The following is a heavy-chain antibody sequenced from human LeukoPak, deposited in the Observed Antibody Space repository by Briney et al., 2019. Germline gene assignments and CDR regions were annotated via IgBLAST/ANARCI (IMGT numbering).Heavy chain of an antibody. CDR3: ARDDGLRTVDY. CDR2: VNNDGSGT. V-gene: IGHV3-74*01. D-gene: IGHD4-17*01. Sequence: PGGSLRLSCAASGFTFISYWIHWVRKAPGKGLMWVSRVNNDGSGTIYADSVKGRFTISRDNAKNSLYLQMNSLRADDTAVFYCARDDGLRTVDYWGQGTLVTVSS. CDR1: GFTFISYW. J-gene: IGHJ4*02.